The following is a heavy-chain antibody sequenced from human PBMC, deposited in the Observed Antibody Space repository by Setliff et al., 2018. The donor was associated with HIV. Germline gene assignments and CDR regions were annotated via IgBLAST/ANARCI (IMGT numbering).Heavy chain of an antibody. V-gene: IGHV1-46*02. CDR1: GYTFNSNY. D-gene: IGHD6-6*01. Sequence: ASVKVSCKASGYTFNSNYMHWVRQAPGQGLEWMGLINPTGAITFYPQKFQARVTMTRDTSTSTVYLELRSLRSEDTAVYFCARDPAPSSSASYFQHWGQGTPVAVSS. CDR2: INPTGAIT. J-gene: IGHJ1*01. CDR3: ARDPAPSSSASYFQH.